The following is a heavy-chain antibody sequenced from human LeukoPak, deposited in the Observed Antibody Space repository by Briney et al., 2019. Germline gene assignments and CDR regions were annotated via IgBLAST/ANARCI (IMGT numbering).Heavy chain of an antibody. CDR1: GFTVSSNY. J-gene: IGHJ6*03. CDR3: ATRKCSISACRASSHHCMDF. Sequence: GGSLRLSCAASGFTVSSNYMSWVRQAPGKGLEWVSVIYSGGSTYYADSVKGRFTISRDNSKNTLYVQMNSLRAEDTAVYYCATRKCSISACRASSHHCMDFWGKGTTVIVSS. V-gene: IGHV3-66*01. CDR2: IYSGGST. D-gene: IGHD2/OR15-2a*01.